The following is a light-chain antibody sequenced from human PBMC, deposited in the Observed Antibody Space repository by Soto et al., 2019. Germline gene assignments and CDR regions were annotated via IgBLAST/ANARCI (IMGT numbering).Light chain of an antibody. V-gene: IGKV3-11*01. CDR1: QSVSSY. Sequence: EIVLTQSPATLSLSPGEIATLSCRASQSVSSYLAWYQQKPGQAPRLLIYDASNRATGIQARFSGSGSGTDFNITVSSLEPEDFAVYYCQQRSNWPPITFGQGTRLEI. CDR2: DAS. J-gene: IGKJ5*01. CDR3: QQRSNWPPIT.